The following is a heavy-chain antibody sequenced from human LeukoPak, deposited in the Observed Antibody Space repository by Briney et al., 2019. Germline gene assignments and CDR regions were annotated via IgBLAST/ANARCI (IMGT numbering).Heavy chain of an antibody. CDR3: TRYNNDHFDY. V-gene: IGHV3-33*05. CDR1: GFTFGGYG. Sequence: GGSLRLSCAGSGFTFGGYGMQWFGQTPGKGLEGVAVMSYDGSRAFYADSVKGRFTISRDNSKNTMSVQMDDLRAEDTAVYYCTRYNNDHFDYWGQGTLVTVSS. CDR2: MSYDGSRA. D-gene: IGHD1-14*01. J-gene: IGHJ4*02.